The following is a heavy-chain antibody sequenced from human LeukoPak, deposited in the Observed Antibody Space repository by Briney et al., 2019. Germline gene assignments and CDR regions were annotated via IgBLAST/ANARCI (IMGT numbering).Heavy chain of an antibody. Sequence: GGSLRLSCAASGFTFDDYAMHWVRQAPGKGLEWVSGISWNSGSIGYADSVKGRFTISRDNAKNSLYLQMNSLRAEDTALYYCAKGGYSGYDFAGQDYWGQGTLATVSS. V-gene: IGHV3-9*01. CDR3: AKGGYSGYDFAGQDY. D-gene: IGHD5-12*01. CDR2: ISWNSGSI. CDR1: GFTFDDYA. J-gene: IGHJ4*02.